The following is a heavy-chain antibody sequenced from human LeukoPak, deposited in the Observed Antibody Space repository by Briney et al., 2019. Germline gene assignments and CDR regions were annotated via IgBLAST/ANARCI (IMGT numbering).Heavy chain of an antibody. CDR1: GYTFTSYG. J-gene: IGHJ5*02. V-gene: IGHV1-18*01. Sequence: ASVKVSCKASGYTFTSYGISWVRQAPGQGLEWMGWISAYHGNTNYAQQLQGRVTMTTDTSTSTAYMELRSLRSDDTAVYYCARDPGTTMTPHNWFDPWGQGTLVTVSS. D-gene: IGHD4-11*01. CDR3: ARDPGTTMTPHNWFDP. CDR2: ISAYHGNT.